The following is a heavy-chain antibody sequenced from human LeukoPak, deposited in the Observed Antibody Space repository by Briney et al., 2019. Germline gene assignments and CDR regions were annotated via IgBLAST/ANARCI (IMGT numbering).Heavy chain of an antibody. CDR1: GGSISSYY. CDR3: ARVYDRSSYYYYLDY. CDR2: IYYSGST. Sequence: SETLSLTCTVSGGSISSYYWSWIRQPPGKGLEWIGYIYYSGSTNYNPSLKSRVTISVDTSKNQFSPRLSSVTAADTAVYYCARVYDRSSYYYYLDYWGQGTLVTVSS. J-gene: IGHJ4*02. V-gene: IGHV4-59*01. D-gene: IGHD3-22*01.